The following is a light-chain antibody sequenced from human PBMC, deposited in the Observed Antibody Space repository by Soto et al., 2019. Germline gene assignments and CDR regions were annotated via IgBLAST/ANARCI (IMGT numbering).Light chain of an antibody. CDR1: QSVSSNY. J-gene: IGKJ1*01. CDR3: QQYNNWPPWT. V-gene: IGKV3D-15*01. Sequence: DIVLTQSPGTLSLSPGEIATLSCRASQSVSSNYLAWYQQKPGQAPRILIFDASTRATGTPDRFSGSGSGTEFTLTISSLQSEDFAVYYCQQYNNWPPWTFGQGTKVDIK. CDR2: DAS.